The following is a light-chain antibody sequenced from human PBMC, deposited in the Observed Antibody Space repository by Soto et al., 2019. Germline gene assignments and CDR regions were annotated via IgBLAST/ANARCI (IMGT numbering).Light chain of an antibody. V-gene: IGKV1-5*03. Sequence: IQMPQSPSTLSASVGDRVTISCRASQTISGWLAWYQQKPGKAPKLLISKASTLESGVPSRFSGSGSETDFILTINSLQPDDFATYYCQQYKSNRRTFGQGTKVDIK. CDR3: QQYKSNRRT. CDR2: KAS. CDR1: QTISGW. J-gene: IGKJ1*01.